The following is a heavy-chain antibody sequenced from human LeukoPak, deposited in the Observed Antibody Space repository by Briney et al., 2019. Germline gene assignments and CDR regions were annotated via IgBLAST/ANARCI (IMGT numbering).Heavy chain of an antibody. CDR3: ATRSSWYQGPWFDP. J-gene: IGHJ5*02. D-gene: IGHD6-13*01. Sequence: SETLSLTCTVYGGSFSGYYWSWIRQPPGKGLEWIGEINHSGSTNYNPSLKSRVTISVDTSKNQFSLKLSSVTAADTAVYYCATRSSWYQGPWFDPWGQGTLVTVSS. CDR1: GGSFSGYY. CDR2: INHSGST. V-gene: IGHV4-34*01.